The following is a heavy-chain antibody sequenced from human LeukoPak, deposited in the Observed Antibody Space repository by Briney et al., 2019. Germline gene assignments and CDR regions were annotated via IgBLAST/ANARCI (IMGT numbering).Heavy chain of an antibody. CDR2: ISSSSSTI. CDR1: GITFSSYS. CDR3: AIIVVVNPNSFDY. J-gene: IGHJ4*02. D-gene: IGHD3-22*01. Sequence: PGGSLRLSCAASGITFSSYSMNWVRQAPGKGLEWVSYISSSSSTIYYADSVKGRFTISRDNAKNSLYLQMNSLRAEDTAVYYCAIIVVVNPNSFDYWGQGTLVTVSS. V-gene: IGHV3-48*04.